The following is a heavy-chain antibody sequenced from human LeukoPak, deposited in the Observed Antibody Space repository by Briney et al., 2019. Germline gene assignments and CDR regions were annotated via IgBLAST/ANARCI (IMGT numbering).Heavy chain of an antibody. Sequence: GGSLRLSCAASGFTFSSYAMSWVRQAPGKGLEWVSAISGSGGSTYYADSVKGRFTISRDDSKNTAYLQMNSLKTEDTAVYYCTRHTYSSGWNDYWGQGTLVTVSS. CDR1: GFTFSSYA. D-gene: IGHD6-19*01. CDR2: ISGSGGST. V-gene: IGHV3-23*01. CDR3: TRHTYSSGWNDY. J-gene: IGHJ4*02.